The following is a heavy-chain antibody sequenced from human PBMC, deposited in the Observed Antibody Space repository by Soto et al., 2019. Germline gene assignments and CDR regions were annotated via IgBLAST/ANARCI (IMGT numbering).Heavy chain of an antibody. CDR1: GGTFSSYA. J-gene: IGHJ2*01. CDR2: IIPIFGTA. D-gene: IGHD4-17*01. CDR3: ASDGGVHGDYVPGMVWYFDL. Sequence: QVQLVQSGAEVKKPGSSVKVSCKASGGTFSSYAISWVRQAPGQGLEWMGGIIPIFGTANYAQKFQGRVTITADESTSTAYMELSSLRSEDTAVYYCASDGGVHGDYVPGMVWYFDLWGRGTLVTVSS. V-gene: IGHV1-69*01.